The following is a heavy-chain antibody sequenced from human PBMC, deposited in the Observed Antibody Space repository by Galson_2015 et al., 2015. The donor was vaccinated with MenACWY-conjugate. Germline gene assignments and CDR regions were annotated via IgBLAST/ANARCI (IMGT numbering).Heavy chain of an antibody. V-gene: IGHV3-30*18. CDR1: GFTFSSYG. D-gene: IGHD5-24*01. CDR2: ISYDGSNK. J-gene: IGHJ4*02. CDR3: AKDLSHGYNTPGLFDY. Sequence: SLRLSCAASGFTFSSYGMHWVRQAPGKGLEWVAVISYDGSNKYYADSVKGRFTISRDNSKNTLYLQMNSLRAEDTAVYYCAKDLSHGYNTPGLFDYWAQGTLVTVSS.